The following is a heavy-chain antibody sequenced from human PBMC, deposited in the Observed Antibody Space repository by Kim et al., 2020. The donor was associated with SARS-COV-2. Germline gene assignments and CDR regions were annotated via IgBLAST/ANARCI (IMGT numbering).Heavy chain of an antibody. CDR2: IGTAGDT. V-gene: IGHV3-13*01. CDR3: ARAPTMVRGVIIPYYGMDV. Sequence: GGSLRLSCAASGFTFSSYDMHWVRQATGKGLEWVSAIGTAGDTYYPGSVKGRFTISRENAKNSLYLQMNSLRAGDTAVYYCARAPTMVRGVIIPYYGMDVWGQGTTVTVSS. D-gene: IGHD3-10*01. CDR1: GFTFSSYD. J-gene: IGHJ6*02.